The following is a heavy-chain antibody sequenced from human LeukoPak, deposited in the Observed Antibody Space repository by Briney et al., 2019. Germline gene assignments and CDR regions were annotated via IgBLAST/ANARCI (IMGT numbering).Heavy chain of an antibody. CDR2: ISDGGST. V-gene: IGHV3-53*01. CDR1: GFTISSNY. Sequence: GGSLRLSCAASGFTISSNYMNWVRQAPGKGLDWVSVISDGGSTYYADSVKGRFTISRDNAKNSLYLQMNSLGAEDTAVYYCARGRWTGNYFDYWGQGTLVTVSS. D-gene: IGHD1-14*01. J-gene: IGHJ4*02. CDR3: ARGRWTGNYFDY.